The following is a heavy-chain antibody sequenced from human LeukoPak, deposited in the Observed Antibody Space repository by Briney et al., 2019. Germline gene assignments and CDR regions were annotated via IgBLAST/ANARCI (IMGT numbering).Heavy chain of an antibody. V-gene: IGHV3-7*02. CDR2: INQDGSKK. J-gene: IGHJ4*02. CDR3: AKWMGRDS. CDR1: GFSFRTHW. Sequence: GGSLRLSCAASGFSFRTHWMSWVRQAPGKGLDWVANINQDGSKKFYVDSVEGRFTISRDDAKTSLFLQMNSLRVEDTAVYYCAKWMGRDSWGQGTLVTVSS. D-gene: IGHD6-19*01.